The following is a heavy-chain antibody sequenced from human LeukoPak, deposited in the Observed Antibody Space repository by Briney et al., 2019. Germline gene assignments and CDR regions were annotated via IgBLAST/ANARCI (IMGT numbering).Heavy chain of an antibody. J-gene: IGHJ4*02. CDR1: GFSFSSYG. CDR2: IWHDESAE. D-gene: IGHD6-19*01. Sequence: GGSLRLSCAASGFSFSSYGMYWVRQAPGKGLEWVAVIWHDESAEFYGDSVKGRFSISRDNSENTLYLQMDRLRVEDTARYYCAKDHRGGWSGYFDSWGQGALVTVSS. V-gene: IGHV3-33*06. CDR3: AKDHRGGWSGYFDS.